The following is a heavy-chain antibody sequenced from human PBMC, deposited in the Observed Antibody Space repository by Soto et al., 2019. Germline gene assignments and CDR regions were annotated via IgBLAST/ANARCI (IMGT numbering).Heavy chain of an antibody. CDR3: ARENFGAVVHDAFDL. CDR1: GGSVSSGGYY. J-gene: IGHJ3*01. D-gene: IGHD3-3*01. V-gene: IGHV4-31*02. Sequence: QVQLQESGPGLVKPSQTLSLTCSVSGGSVSSGGYYWNWIRQLPGTGLEWIGYIYDTETAYYNPSLKRRPSISLDTSKNQFSLTLNSVTPADTAVYYCARENFGAVVHDAFDLWGQGTVVTVSS. CDR2: IYDTETA.